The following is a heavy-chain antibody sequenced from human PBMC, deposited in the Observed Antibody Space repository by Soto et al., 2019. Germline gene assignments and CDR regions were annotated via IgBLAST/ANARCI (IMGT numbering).Heavy chain of an antibody. CDR3: ARDIGVTNYRLYY. CDR2: IWFDGSRK. D-gene: IGHD4-17*01. Sequence: QVQLVESGGGVVQPGRSLRLSCAASGFTFINYGFHWVRQAPGKGLEWVAVIWFDGSRKYYVDSVKGRFTISRDSSKNTLYLQMDSLRADDTAVYYCARDIGVTNYRLYYWGQGTLVIVSS. CDR1: GFTFINYG. V-gene: IGHV3-33*01. J-gene: IGHJ4*02.